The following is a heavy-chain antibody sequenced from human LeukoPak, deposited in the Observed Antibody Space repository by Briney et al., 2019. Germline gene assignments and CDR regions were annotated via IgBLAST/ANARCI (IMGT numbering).Heavy chain of an antibody. CDR3: ARAIAAWMRQDYYMDV. CDR1: GYTFTSYY. Sequence: ASVKVSCKASGYTFTSYYMHWVRQAPGQELEWMGIINPSGGSTSYAQKFQGRVTMTRDMSTSTVYMELSSLRSEDTAVYYCARAIAAWMRQDYYMDVWGKGTTVTVSS. J-gene: IGHJ6*03. CDR2: INPSGGST. D-gene: IGHD6-13*01. V-gene: IGHV1-46*01.